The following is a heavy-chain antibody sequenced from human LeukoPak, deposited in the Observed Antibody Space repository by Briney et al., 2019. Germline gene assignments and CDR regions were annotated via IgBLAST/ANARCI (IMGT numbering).Heavy chain of an antibody. J-gene: IGHJ3*02. V-gene: IGHV3-48*03. CDR2: ISGRGGTI. Sequence: PGGSLRLSCAASGFTFSAYEMDWVRQAPGKGLEWVSYISGRGGTIYYADSVRCRFTISRDNAKNSLYLQMNSLRAEDTAVYYRAKEFTPESSGFDAFAIWGQGTMVTVSS. D-gene: IGHD6-19*01. CDR3: AKEFTPESSGFDAFAI. CDR1: GFTFSAYE.